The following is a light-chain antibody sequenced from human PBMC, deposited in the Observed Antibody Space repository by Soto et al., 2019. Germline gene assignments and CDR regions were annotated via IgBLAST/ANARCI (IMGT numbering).Light chain of an antibody. J-gene: IGLJ2*01. CDR2: GNI. CDR1: SSNIGAGYD. Sequence: QSVLTQPPSVSGAPGQRVTISCTGSSSNIGAGYDVHWYQQVPGTAPKPLIYGNINRPSGVPDRFSGSNSGTSASLAITGLQADDEADYYCQSYDSSLTVVFGGGTKLTV. V-gene: IGLV1-40*01. CDR3: QSYDSSLTVV.